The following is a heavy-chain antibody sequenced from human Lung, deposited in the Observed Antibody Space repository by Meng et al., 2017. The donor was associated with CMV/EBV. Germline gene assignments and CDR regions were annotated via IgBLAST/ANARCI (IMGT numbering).Heavy chain of an antibody. D-gene: IGHD3-22*01. Sequence: GESLKISCAASGFTFSVYSMIWVRQAPGKGLERVSTISSSSSFISYVDSVKGRFTISRDNAENSLYLHMNGLRAEDTAVYFCARESSGSFVLDVWGQGTTVTVSS. CDR2: ISSSSSFI. J-gene: IGHJ6*02. CDR3: ARESSGSFVLDV. V-gene: IGHV3-21*01. CDR1: GFTFSVYS.